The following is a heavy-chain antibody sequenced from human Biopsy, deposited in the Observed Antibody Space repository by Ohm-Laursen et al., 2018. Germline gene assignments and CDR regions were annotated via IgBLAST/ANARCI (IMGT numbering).Heavy chain of an antibody. CDR3: ARDRGYYSDRTVPGYFDL. J-gene: IGHJ2*01. V-gene: IGHV4-59*01. Sequence: SDTLSLTCTVSGDSISSYYWGWIRQPPGQGLEWIGYVYYTGSTDYNPSLQSRVTISVDRSKNHFPLRLRSVTPADTAIYYCARDRGYYSDRTVPGYFDLWGRGTLVTVSS. CDR2: VYYTGST. CDR1: GDSISSYY. D-gene: IGHD3-22*01.